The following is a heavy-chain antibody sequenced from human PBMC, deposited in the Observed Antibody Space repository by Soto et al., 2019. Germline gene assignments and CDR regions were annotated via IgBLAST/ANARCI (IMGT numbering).Heavy chain of an antibody. V-gene: IGHV3-7*03. Sequence: GGSLRLSCAASGFTFSSYWMSWVRQAPGKGLEWVANIKQDGSEKYYVDSVKGRFTISRDNAKNSLYLQMNSLRAEDTAMYYCAKVRVGIDVDFDYWGQGALVTVSS. CDR2: IKQDGSEK. CDR1: GFTFSSYW. J-gene: IGHJ4*02. CDR3: AKVRVGIDVDFDY. D-gene: IGHD2-21*01.